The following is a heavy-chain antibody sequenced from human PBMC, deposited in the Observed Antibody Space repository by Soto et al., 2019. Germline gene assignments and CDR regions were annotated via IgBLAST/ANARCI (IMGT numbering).Heavy chain of an antibody. Sequence: GGSLRLSCAASGFTFSDYYMSWIRQAPGKGLEWVSYISSSSSYTNYADSVKGRFTISRDNAKNSLYLQMNSLRAEDTAVYYCARHYTVPRHFNYWGQGTLVTVSS. J-gene: IGHJ4*02. CDR1: GFTFSDYY. V-gene: IGHV3-11*06. CDR3: ARHYTVPRHFNY. CDR2: ISSSSSYT. D-gene: IGHD4-17*01.